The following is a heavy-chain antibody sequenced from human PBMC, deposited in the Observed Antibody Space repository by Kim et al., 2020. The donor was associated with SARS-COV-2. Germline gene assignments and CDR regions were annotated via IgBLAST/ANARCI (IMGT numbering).Heavy chain of an antibody. D-gene: IGHD2-2*01. Sequence: GGSLRLSCAASGFTFSDYHMSWIRQAPGKGLEWVSYIRSSGNTIYYADSVQGRFTSSRDNAKNSLYLQMDSLRVEDTAVYYCARDSRVPAGTRDADSWGQGTLVTVSS. CDR1: GFTFSDYH. V-gene: IGHV3-11*01. CDR3: ARDSRVPAGTRDADS. CDR2: IRSSGNTI. J-gene: IGHJ4*02.